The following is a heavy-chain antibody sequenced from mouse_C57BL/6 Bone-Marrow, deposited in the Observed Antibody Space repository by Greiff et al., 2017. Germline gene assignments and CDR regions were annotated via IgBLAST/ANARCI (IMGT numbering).Heavy chain of an antibody. J-gene: IGHJ1*03. V-gene: IGHV14-4*01. CDR2: IDPENGDT. D-gene: IGHD1-1*01. CDR1: GFNIKDDY. CDR3: TDYYGSSGWYCDV. Sequence: VQLQQSGAELVRPGASVKLSCTASGFNIKDDYMHWVKQRPEQGLEWIGWIDPENGDTEYASKFQGKDTITADTSSNTAYLQLSSRISEDTAVDYCTDYYGSSGWYCDVWGTGTTVTVSS.